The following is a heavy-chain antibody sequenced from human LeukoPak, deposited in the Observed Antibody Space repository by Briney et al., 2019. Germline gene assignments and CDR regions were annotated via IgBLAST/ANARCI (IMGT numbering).Heavy chain of an antibody. V-gene: IGHV4-59*01. D-gene: IGHD5-12*01. CDR1: GDSFRTYY. J-gene: IGHJ4*02. CDR2: IYYSGST. CDR3: AIAHSYSAFAEVDY. Sequence: SETLSLTCTVSGDSFRTYYWTWIRQPPGKGLEWIAYIYYSGSTNYNPSLKSRATISLDTSQNQLSLKLSPVTADDTAVYYCAIAHSYSAFAEVDYWGQGTLVTVSS.